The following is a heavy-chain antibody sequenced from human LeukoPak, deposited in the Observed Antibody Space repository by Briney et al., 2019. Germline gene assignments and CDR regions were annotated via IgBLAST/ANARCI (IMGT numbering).Heavy chain of an antibody. D-gene: IGHD3-10*01. Sequence: SETLSLTCTVSGDSISSSGYYWGWIRQPPGKGLEWIASIYYSGRTYYNPSLKSRITICVDSSKNQFSLRLSSVTAADTAVYYCARRKYYTIENWGQGTLVTVSS. CDR2: IYYSGRT. CDR3: ARRKYYTIEN. CDR1: GDSISSSGYY. J-gene: IGHJ4*02. V-gene: IGHV4-39*01.